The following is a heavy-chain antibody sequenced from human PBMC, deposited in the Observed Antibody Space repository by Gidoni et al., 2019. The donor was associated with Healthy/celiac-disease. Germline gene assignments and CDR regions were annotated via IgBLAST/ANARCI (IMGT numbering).Heavy chain of an antibody. CDR2: IKQDGSEK. CDR1: GFTFSSYW. V-gene: IGHV3-7*05. CDR3: ATTYGSGSYYNDY. J-gene: IGHJ4*02. D-gene: IGHD3-10*01. Sequence: EVQLVESGGGLVQPGGSLRLSCAASGFTFSSYWMSWVRQAPGKGLEWVANIKQDGSEKYYVDSVKGRFTISRDNAKNSLYLQMNSLRAEDTAVYYCATTYGSGSYYNDYWGQGTLVTVSS.